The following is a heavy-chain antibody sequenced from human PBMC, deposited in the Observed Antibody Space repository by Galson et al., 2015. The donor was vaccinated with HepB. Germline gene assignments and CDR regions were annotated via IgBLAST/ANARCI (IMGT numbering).Heavy chain of an antibody. D-gene: IGHD3-22*01. Sequence: SLRLSGAASGFTFSGSAIHWVRQASGKGLEWVGRIKKKADNYATAYVASVQGRFTISRDDSKNTAYLQMNSLKTEDTAVYYCTRHYYDSSGYPIPDYWGQGTLVTVSS. V-gene: IGHV3-73*01. CDR1: GFTFSGSA. CDR2: IKKKADNYAT. CDR3: TRHYYDSSGYPIPDY. J-gene: IGHJ4*02.